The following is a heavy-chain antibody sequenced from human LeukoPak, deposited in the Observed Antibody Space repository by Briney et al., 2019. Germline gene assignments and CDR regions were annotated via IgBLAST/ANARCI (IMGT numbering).Heavy chain of an antibody. CDR1: GFTFSSYL. J-gene: IGHJ4*02. CDR2: IKQDGSEK. D-gene: IGHD1-7*01. V-gene: IGHV3-7*01. Sequence: PGGSLRLSCAASGFTFSSYLINWVRQAPGKGLEWVANIKQDGSEKYYVDSVKGRFTISRDNAKNSLYLQMNSLRAEDTAVYYCARTYNWNYVVYFDYWGQGTLVTVSS. CDR3: ARTYNWNYVVYFDY.